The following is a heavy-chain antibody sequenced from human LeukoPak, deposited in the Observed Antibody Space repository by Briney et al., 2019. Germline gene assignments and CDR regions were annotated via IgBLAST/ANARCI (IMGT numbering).Heavy chain of an antibody. Sequence: SVKVSCKASGGTFSSYAIIWVRQAPGQGLEWMGRIIPILGIANYAQKFQGRVTITADKSTGTAYMELSSLRSEDTAVYYCARDYGGSYYGAFDYWGQGTLVTVSS. J-gene: IGHJ4*02. CDR2: IIPILGIA. CDR3: ARDYGGSYYGAFDY. D-gene: IGHD1-26*01. V-gene: IGHV1-69*04. CDR1: GGTFSSYA.